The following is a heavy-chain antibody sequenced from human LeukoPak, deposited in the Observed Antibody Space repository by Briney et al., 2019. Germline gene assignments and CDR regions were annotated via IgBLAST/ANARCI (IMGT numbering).Heavy chain of an antibody. V-gene: IGHV1-18*01. Sequence: ASVKVSCTASGYTFTSYGISWVRQAPGQGLEWMGWISAYNGNTNYAQKLQGRVTMTTDTSTSTAYMELRSLRSDDTAVYYCARGGCSGGSCYIGYYYYYYMDVWGKGTTVTVSS. CDR2: ISAYNGNT. CDR3: ARGGCSGGSCYIGYYYYYYMDV. J-gene: IGHJ6*03. CDR1: GYTFTSYG. D-gene: IGHD2-15*01.